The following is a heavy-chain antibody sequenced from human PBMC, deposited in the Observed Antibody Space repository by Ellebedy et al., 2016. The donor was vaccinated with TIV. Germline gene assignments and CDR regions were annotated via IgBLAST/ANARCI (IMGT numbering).Heavy chain of an antibody. J-gene: IGHJ6*02. V-gene: IGHV2-70*11. CDR3: ARSSIAARRGTYYYYGMDV. CDR1: GFSLSTSGMC. Sequence: SGPTLVKPTQTLTLTCTFSGFSLSTSGMCVSWIRQPPGKALEWLARIDWDDDKYYSTSLKTRLTISKDTSKNQVVLTMTNMDPVDTATYYCARSSIAARRGTYYYYGMDVWGQGATVTVSS. D-gene: IGHD6-6*01. CDR2: IDWDDDK.